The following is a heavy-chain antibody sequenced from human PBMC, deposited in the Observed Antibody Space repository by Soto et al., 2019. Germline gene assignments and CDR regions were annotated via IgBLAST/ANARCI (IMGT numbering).Heavy chain of an antibody. D-gene: IGHD1-20*01. Sequence: QVQLVQSGAEVKKPGASVKVSCKASGYTFTSYDINWVRQATGQGLEWMGWMNPNTGNTGYAQKFQGRVTMTRNTSINTAYMELSSLRSEDTDVYYCARGRAITGTMPSWGQGTLVTVSS. V-gene: IGHV1-8*01. CDR1: GYTFTSYD. J-gene: IGHJ5*02. CDR3: ARGRAITGTMPS. CDR2: MNPNTGNT.